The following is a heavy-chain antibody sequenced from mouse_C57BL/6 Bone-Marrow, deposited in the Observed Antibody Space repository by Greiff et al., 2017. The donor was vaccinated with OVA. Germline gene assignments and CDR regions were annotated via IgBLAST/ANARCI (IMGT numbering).Heavy chain of an antibody. D-gene: IGHD2-1*01. J-gene: IGHJ2*01. V-gene: IGHV14-4*01. Sequence: EVQLQQSGAELVRPGASVKVVGTGAGGGSKDDDLHFVKHLPEQGLQWIGWIDPENGDTEYASKFQGKATITADTSSNTAYLQLSSLTSEDTAVYYCTSYGNFDYWGQGTTLTVSS. CDR2: IDPENGDT. CDR3: TSYGNFDY. CDR1: GGGSKDDD.